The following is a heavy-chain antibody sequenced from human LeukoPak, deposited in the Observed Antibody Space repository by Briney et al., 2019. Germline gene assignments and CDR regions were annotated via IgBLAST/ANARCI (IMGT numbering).Heavy chain of an antibody. J-gene: IGHJ4*02. CDR1: GYTFTNYA. V-gene: IGHV1-3*04. CDR3: AREGFGSGTNLEVGYFDY. CDR2: INTGGDT. Sequence: DSVKVSCKASGYTFTNYAMHWVRQAPGQRREWMGWINTGGDTAYSQRFQGRVTIISDTSASTAYMDLSNLRSEDTAVYYCAREGFGSGTNLEVGYFDYWGQGSLVTVSS. D-gene: IGHD3-10*01.